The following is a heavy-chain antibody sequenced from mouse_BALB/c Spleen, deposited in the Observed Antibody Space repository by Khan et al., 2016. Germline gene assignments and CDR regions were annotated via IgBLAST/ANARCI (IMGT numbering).Heavy chain of an antibody. CDR3: VREWATGSLDY. D-gene: IGHD4-1*02. CDR1: GFTFSDYY. V-gene: IGHV5-12*02. J-gene: IGHJ2*01. Sequence: EVELVESGGGSVQPGGSLKLSCATSGFTFSDYYMYWIRQTPEKRLEWVAYISDGGGSSSYPDTVKGRFTISRDNAKNTLYLQMSRLKSEDTAMYFCVREWATGSLDYWGQGTALTVSS. CDR2: ISDGGGSS.